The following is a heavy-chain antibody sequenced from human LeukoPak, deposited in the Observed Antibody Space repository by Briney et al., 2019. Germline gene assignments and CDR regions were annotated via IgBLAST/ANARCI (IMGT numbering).Heavy chain of an antibody. Sequence: GGSLRLSCAASGFTFSSYEMNWVRQAPGKGLEWVSYISSSGSTIYYADSVKGRFTISRDNAKNSLYLQMNSLRAEDTAVYYCARYYSGYDSGVDDAFDIWGQGTMVTVSS. CDR1: GFTFSSYE. CDR3: ARYYSGYDSGVDDAFDI. D-gene: IGHD5-12*01. CDR2: ISSSGSTI. J-gene: IGHJ3*02. V-gene: IGHV3-48*03.